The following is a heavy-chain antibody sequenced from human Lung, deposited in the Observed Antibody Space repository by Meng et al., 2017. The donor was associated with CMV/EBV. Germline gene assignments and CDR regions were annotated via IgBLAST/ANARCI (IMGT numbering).Heavy chain of an antibody. V-gene: IGHV3-23*01. CDR3: AKARYNWNDGDYFDY. J-gene: IGHJ4*02. D-gene: IGHD1-1*01. CDR2: ISGSGSST. CDR1: GFTFSGYA. Sequence: SGFTFSGYALRWVRPAPGKGLGWVSAISGSGSSTYYADSVKGRFTISRDNSKNTLYLQMNSLRAEDTAVYYCAKARYNWNDGDYFDYWGQGTLVTVSS.